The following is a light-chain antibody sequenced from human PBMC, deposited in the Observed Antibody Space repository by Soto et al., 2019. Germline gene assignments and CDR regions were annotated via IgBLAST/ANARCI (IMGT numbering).Light chain of an antibody. Sequence: QSVLTQPPSASGTPGQRVTISCSGSRSNIGSNYVYWYQQLPGTAPKLLIYKNNQRPSGVPDRFSGSKSGTSASLAISGLRSEDEADYYCGAWDDSLSGSYVFGTGTKLTVL. J-gene: IGLJ1*01. CDR3: GAWDDSLSGSYV. V-gene: IGLV1-47*01. CDR2: KNN. CDR1: RSNIGSNY.